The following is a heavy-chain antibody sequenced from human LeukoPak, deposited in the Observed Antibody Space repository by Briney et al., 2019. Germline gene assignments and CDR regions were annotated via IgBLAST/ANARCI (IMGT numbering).Heavy chain of an antibody. CDR3: AKPPRRLYGGNSASQS. V-gene: IGHV4-4*02. J-gene: IGHJ5*02. Sequence: SGTLSLTCAVSGGSISSSDWWSWVRQPPGKGLEWIGEIYHSGSTNYNPSLKSRVTISVDKSKNQFSLKLSSVTAADTAVYYCAKPPRRLYGGNSASQSWGQGTLVTVSS. D-gene: IGHD4-23*01. CDR1: GGSISSSDW. CDR2: IYHSGST.